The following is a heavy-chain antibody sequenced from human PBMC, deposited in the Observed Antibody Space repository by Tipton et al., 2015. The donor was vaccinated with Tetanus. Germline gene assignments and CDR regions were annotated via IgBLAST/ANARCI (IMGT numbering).Heavy chain of an antibody. J-gene: IGHJ4*02. D-gene: IGHD3-10*01. CDR2: ISSGSSGSKT. Sequence: SLRLSCAASGFNFRSYDMNWVRQAPAKGLEWISSISSGSSGSKTYYADSVKGRFTVSRENANNSLHLQMNSLRAEDTAVYYCGILVRGVLLTRVIEHWGQGTMVTVSS. CDR3: GILVRGVLLTRVIEH. V-gene: IGHV3-21*04. CDR1: GFNFRSYD.